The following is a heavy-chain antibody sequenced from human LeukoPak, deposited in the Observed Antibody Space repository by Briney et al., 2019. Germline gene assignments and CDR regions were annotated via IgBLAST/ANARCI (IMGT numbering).Heavy chain of an antibody. J-gene: IGHJ5*02. D-gene: IGHD3-10*01. V-gene: IGHV3-48*03. CDR3: ARSNRPETFYSSSRSAQSGVDP. CDR2: ISGSGGTT. CDR1: GFTFSNYE. Sequence: GGSLRLSCAASGFTFSNYEMNWVRQAPGKGLEWVSYISGSGGTTYYADSVKGRFTISRDNAKNSLFLQMNSLRAEDTAFYYCARSNRPETFYSSSRSAQSGVDPWGQGTLVTVSS.